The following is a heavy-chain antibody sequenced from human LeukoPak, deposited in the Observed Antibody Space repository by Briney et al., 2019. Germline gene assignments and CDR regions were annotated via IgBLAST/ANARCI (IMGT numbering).Heavy chain of an antibody. J-gene: IGHJ4*02. V-gene: IGHV4-39*01. D-gene: IGHD6-13*01. CDR3: ARNPYSSSWYGDGVRYYFDY. CDR2: IYYSGST. Sequence: SETLSLTCTVSGGSISSSSYYWGWIRQPPGKGLEWIGSIYYSGSTYYNPSLKSRVTMSVDTSKNQFSLKLSSVTAADTAVYYCARNPYSSSWYGDGVRYYFDYWGQGTLVTVSS. CDR1: GGSISSSSYY.